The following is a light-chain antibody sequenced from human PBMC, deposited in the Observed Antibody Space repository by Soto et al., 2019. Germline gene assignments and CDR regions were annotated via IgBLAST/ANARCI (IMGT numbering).Light chain of an antibody. CDR3: QQRSNWPPT. CDR2: AAS. Sequence: AIQVTQSPSSLSASVGDRVTITCRASQGIRNDLGWYQQKPGKAPKLLIYAASSLQFGVPSRFSGSGSGTDFTLTISRLEPEDFAVYYCQQRSNWPPTFGQGTKVDIK. V-gene: IGKV1-6*02. CDR1: QGIRND. J-gene: IGKJ1*01.